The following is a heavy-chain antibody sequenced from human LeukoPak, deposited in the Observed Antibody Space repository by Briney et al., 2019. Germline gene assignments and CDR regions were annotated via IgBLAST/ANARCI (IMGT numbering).Heavy chain of an antibody. J-gene: IGHJ4*02. CDR2: ISSSSSYI. CDR3: ARAFGDQNYDFWSGYYTGGYYFDY. V-gene: IGHV3-21*01. Sequence: GGSLRLSCAASGFTFSSYSMNWVRQAPGKGLEWVSSISSSSSYIYYADSVKGRFTISRDNAKNSLYLQMNSLRAEDTAVYYCARAFGDQNYDFWSGYYTGGYYFDYWGQGTLVTVSS. D-gene: IGHD3-3*01. CDR1: GFTFSSYS.